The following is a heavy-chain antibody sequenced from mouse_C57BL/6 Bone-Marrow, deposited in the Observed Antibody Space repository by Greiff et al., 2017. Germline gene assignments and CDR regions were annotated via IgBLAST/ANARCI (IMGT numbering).Heavy chain of an antibody. CDR1: GFTFSSYG. V-gene: IGHV5-6*02. D-gene: IGHD2-2*01. Sequence: EVMLVESGGDLVKPGGSLKLSCAASGFTFSSYGMSWVRQTPDKRLEWVATISSGGSYTYYPDSVKGRFTISRDNAKNTLYLQMSSLKSEDTAMYYCAGWGLRRTGYYAMDYWGQGTSVTVSS. CDR2: ISSGGSYT. CDR3: AGWGLRRTGYYAMDY. J-gene: IGHJ4*01.